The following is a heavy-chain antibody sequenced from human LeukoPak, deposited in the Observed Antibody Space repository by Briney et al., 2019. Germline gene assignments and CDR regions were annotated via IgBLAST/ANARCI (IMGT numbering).Heavy chain of an antibody. Sequence: PGGSLRLSCAASGFTVNSDYMDWVRQAPGKGLEWVGRTRDKANSYTTEYAASVKGRFTISRDDSKNSLYLEMNSLKTEDTAVYYCARRQLWYDGFDIWGQGTMVTVSS. CDR2: TRDKANSYTT. J-gene: IGHJ3*02. V-gene: IGHV3-72*01. CDR3: ARRQLWYDGFDI. D-gene: IGHD5-18*01. CDR1: GFTVNSDY.